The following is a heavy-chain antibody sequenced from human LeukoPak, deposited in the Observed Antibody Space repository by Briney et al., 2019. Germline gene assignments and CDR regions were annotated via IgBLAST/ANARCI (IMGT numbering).Heavy chain of an antibody. V-gene: IGHV4-59*08. CDR2: IYYSGST. Sequence: SETLSLTCTVSGGSISSYYWSWIRQPPGKGLEWIGYIYYSGSTNYNPSVKSRVTISVDTSKNQFSLKLSSVTAADTAVYYCARHIEPPRGGDAFDIWGQGTMVTVSS. D-gene: IGHD1-14*01. CDR1: GGSISSYY. CDR3: ARHIEPPRGGDAFDI. J-gene: IGHJ3*02.